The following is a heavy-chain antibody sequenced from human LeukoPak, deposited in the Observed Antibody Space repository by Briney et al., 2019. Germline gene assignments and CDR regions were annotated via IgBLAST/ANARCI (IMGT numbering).Heavy chain of an antibody. Sequence: GGSLRLSCAASGFTFSTFGMNWVRQAPGKGLEWVAVTSYDGSHTYYADSVKGRFIISRDNSKNTVYLQMNSLRVEDTAVYYCARYYDFWSGYYYFDYWGQGTLVTVSS. CDR2: TSYDGSHT. V-gene: IGHV3-30*03. CDR3: ARYYDFWSGYYYFDY. J-gene: IGHJ4*02. CDR1: GFTFSTFG. D-gene: IGHD3-3*01.